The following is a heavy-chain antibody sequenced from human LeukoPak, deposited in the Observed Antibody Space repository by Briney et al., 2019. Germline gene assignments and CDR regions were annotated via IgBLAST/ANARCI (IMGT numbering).Heavy chain of an antibody. CDR1: GFTFSDYY. V-gene: IGHV3-11*04. CDR3: ARRTSSQDFDY. Sequence: PGGSLRLSCAASGFTFSDYYMSWIRQAPGKGLEWVSYITNIDSTKKYADSVKGRFTISRDNAKNSLFLQMNSLRAEDTAVYYCARRTSSQDFDYWGQGTLVTVSS. CDR2: ITNIDSTK. D-gene: IGHD6-13*01. J-gene: IGHJ4*02.